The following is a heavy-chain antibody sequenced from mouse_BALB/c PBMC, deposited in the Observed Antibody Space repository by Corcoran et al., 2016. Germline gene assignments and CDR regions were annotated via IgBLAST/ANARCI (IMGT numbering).Heavy chain of an antibody. D-gene: IGHD2-2*01. CDR1: GDTFTNYG. Sequence: QIQLVQSGPELKKPGETVKISCKASGDTFTNYGRNWGKQAPGKGLKWMGWINSYTGEPTYADDVKGRFAFSLETSASTAYLQINNLKNEDMATYFCARGDFYGYAGFAYCGQGTLVTVSA. CDR3: ARGDFYGYAGFAY. V-gene: IGHV9-1*02. CDR2: INSYTGEP. J-gene: IGHJ3*01.